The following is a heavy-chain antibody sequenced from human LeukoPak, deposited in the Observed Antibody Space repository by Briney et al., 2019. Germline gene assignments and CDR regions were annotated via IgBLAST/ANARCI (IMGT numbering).Heavy chain of an antibody. CDR3: ASERRSSGYYSGTNNAFDV. V-gene: IGHV4-34*01. CDR2: ITDTGIP. J-gene: IGHJ3*01. Sequence: SETPSLTCALSGGSFSGYFCSWIRQPPGKGLEWIGEITDTGIPNYNPSLKSRVTISVDTSKNQFSLKLTSVTAADTAVYYCASERRSSGYYSGTNNAFDVWGQGTMVTVSS. CDR1: GGSFSGYF. D-gene: IGHD3-22*01.